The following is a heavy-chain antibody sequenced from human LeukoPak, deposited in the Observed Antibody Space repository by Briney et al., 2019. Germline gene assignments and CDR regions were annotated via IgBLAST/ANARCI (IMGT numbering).Heavy chain of an antibody. Sequence: HPGGSLRLSCAASGFTFSSYSMNWVRQAPGKGLEWVAVISYDGGNIYYADSVKGRFTISRDNSKTTLYLQMNSLRPEDTAVYYCAKDLNVGRYYYYGMDVWGQGTTVTVSS. V-gene: IGHV3-30*18. J-gene: IGHJ6*02. CDR3: AKDLNVGRYYYYGMDV. CDR2: ISYDGGNI. D-gene: IGHD3-10*02. CDR1: GFTFSSYS.